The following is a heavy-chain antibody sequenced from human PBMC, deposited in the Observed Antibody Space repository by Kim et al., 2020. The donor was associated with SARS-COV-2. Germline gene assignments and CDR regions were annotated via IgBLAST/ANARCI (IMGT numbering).Heavy chain of an antibody. V-gene: IGHV3-30-3*01. CDR1: GFTFSGYA. CDR2: ISFDGDNN. D-gene: IGHD5-18*01. CDR3: VRDRRGNTGGCDC. Sequence: GGSLRLSCGASGFTFSGYAMHWVRQAPGKGLEWMALISFDGDNNYYADSVKGRFTISRDNSKNTLYLQMISLRAEDTAVYYCVRDRRGNTGGCDCWGQGT. J-gene: IGHJ4*02.